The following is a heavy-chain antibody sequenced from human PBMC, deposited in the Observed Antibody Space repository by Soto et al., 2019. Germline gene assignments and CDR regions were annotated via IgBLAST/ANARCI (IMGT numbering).Heavy chain of an antibody. CDR3: ARGRVQGVVTPSYNWFDP. CDR2: INHSGST. Sequence: SETLSLTCAVYGGSFSGYYWSWIRQPPGKGLEWIGEINHSGSTNYNPSLKSRVTISVDTSKNQFSLKLSSVTAADTAVYYCARGRVQGVVTPSYNWFDPWGQGTLVTVS. CDR1: GGSFSGYY. D-gene: IGHD3-3*01. V-gene: IGHV4-34*01. J-gene: IGHJ5*02.